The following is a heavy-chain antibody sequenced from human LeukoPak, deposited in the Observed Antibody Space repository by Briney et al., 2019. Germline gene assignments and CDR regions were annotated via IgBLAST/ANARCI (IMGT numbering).Heavy chain of an antibody. CDR2: FDPEDGET. CDR3: ATGRGVVVAAPFHFDY. D-gene: IGHD2-15*01. CDR1: GYTLTELS. V-gene: IGHV1-24*01. Sequence: ASVKVSCKVSGYTLTELSMHWVRQAPGKGLEWMGGFDPEDGETIYAQKFQGRVTMTEDTSTDTAYMELSSLRSEDTAVYYCATGRGVVVAAPFHFDYWGQGTLVTVSS. J-gene: IGHJ4*02.